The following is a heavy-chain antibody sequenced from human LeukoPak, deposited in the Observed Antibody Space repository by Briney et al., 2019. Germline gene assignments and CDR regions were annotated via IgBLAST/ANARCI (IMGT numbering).Heavy chain of an antibody. Sequence: EGSLRLSCAASGFTFSSYAMHWVRQAPGKGLEWVAVISYDGSNKYYADSVKGRFTISRDNSKNTLYLQMNSLRAEDTAVYYCARDLAATKLDYWGQGTLVTVSS. CDR2: ISYDGSNK. J-gene: IGHJ4*02. CDR3: ARDLAATKLDY. CDR1: GFTFSSYA. V-gene: IGHV3-30-3*01. D-gene: IGHD2-15*01.